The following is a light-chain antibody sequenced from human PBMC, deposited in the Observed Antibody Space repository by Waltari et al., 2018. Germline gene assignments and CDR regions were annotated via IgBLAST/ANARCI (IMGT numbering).Light chain of an antibody. J-gene: IGLJ3*02. CDR3: QSADRNGVV. Sequence: SSKLTQAPSVSVSPGQTARITCSGETLPRQDAYWYQQKRGAAPVLVIFKDNERPSGVPERWSGPSSGTTATLTISGVQAEDEADYFCQSADRNGVVFGGGTKLTVL. V-gene: IGLV3-25*03. CDR1: TLPRQD. CDR2: KDN.